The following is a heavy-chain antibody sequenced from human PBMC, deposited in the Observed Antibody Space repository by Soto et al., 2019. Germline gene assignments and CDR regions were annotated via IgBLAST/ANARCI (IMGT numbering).Heavy chain of an antibody. V-gene: IGHV1-69*13. D-gene: IGHD2-15*01. CDR2: IIPIFRTA. Sequence: GASVKVSCTDSGGTFSSYAISWVRQAPGQGLEWMGGIIPIFRTADYAQKFQGRVTITADESTSTAYMELSSLRSEDTAVYYCASVETQRYYYGMDVWGQGTTVTVSS. CDR1: GGTFSSYA. J-gene: IGHJ6*02. CDR3: ASVETQRYYYGMDV.